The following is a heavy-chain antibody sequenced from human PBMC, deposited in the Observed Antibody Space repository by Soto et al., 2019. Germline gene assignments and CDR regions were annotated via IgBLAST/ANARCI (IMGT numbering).Heavy chain of an antibody. D-gene: IGHD3-16*02. J-gene: IGHJ4*02. V-gene: IGHV3-72*01. Sequence: EVQLVESGGDLVQPGGSLRLSCAASGFTFSDHYMDWVRQAPGKGLEWVGRTRNKANSYTTEYAASVKGRFTISRDDSKNSLYLQMNSLKTEDTAVYYCVLRLGELSWDYWGQGTLVTVSS. CDR2: TRNKANSYTT. CDR1: GFTFSDHY. CDR3: VLRLGELSWDY.